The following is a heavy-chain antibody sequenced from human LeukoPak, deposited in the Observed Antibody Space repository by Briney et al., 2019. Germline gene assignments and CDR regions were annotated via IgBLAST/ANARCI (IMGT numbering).Heavy chain of an antibody. CDR1: GFTFSSYW. CDR3: ARDQGGYYDFWSGYPHDAFDI. J-gene: IGHJ3*02. Sequence: QPGGSLRLSCAASGFTFSSYWMSWVRQAPGKGLEWVANIKQDGSEKYYVDSVKDRFTISRDNAKNSLYLQMNSLRAEDTAVYYCARDQGGYYDFWSGYPHDAFDIWGQGTMVTVSS. D-gene: IGHD3-3*01. V-gene: IGHV3-7*01. CDR2: IKQDGSEK.